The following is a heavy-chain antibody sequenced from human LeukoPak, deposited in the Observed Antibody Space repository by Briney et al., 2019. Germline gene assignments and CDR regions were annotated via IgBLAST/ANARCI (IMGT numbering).Heavy chain of an antibody. J-gene: IGHJ4*02. Sequence: GGSLRLSCAASGFTVSSNYMTWVRQAPGKGLEWVSVIYSGGGTYYADSVKGRFTISRDNFKNTLYLQMNSLRAEDTAVYYCARDRNTDFWSGYYTNYFDYWGQGTLVTVSS. D-gene: IGHD3-3*01. CDR1: GFTVSSNY. V-gene: IGHV3-53*01. CDR2: IYSGGGT. CDR3: ARDRNTDFWSGYYTNYFDY.